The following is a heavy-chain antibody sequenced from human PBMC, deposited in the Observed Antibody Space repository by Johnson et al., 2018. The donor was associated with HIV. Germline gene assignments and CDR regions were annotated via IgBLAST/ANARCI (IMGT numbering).Heavy chain of an antibody. J-gene: IGHJ3*01. CDR1: GFTFSSYA. D-gene: IGHD3-22*01. CDR3: ARGRISMKVVDLRGGGFDV. V-gene: IGHV3-30*04. CDR2: ISFAGAPK. Sequence: QVQLVESGGGVVQPGRSLRLSCAASGFTFSSYAMHWVRQAPGKGLEWVAVISFAGAPKYYPDSVKGRFTISRDNSTQTLYLQMNSLRVEDAAVYFCARGRISMKVVDLRGGGFDVWGQGTMVTVSS.